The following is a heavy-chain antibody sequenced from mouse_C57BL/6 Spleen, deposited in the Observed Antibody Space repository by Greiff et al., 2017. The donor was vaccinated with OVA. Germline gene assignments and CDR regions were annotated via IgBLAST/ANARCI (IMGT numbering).Heavy chain of an antibody. CDR3: ARTDYSQPWYFDV. D-gene: IGHD2-12*01. Sequence: QVQLKESGPELVKPGASVKISCKASGYAFSSSWMNWVKQRPGKGLEWIGRIYPGDGDTNYNGKFKGKATLTADKSSSTAYMQLSSLTSEDSAVYFCARTDYSQPWYFDVWGTGTTVTVSS. J-gene: IGHJ1*03. CDR2: IYPGDGDT. V-gene: IGHV1-82*01. CDR1: GYAFSSSW.